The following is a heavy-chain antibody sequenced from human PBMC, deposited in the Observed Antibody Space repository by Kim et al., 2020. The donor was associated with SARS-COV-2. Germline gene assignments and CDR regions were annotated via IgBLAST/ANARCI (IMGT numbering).Heavy chain of an antibody. CDR2: ISSSTVYT. V-gene: IGHV3-21*01. CDR3: ARNSRYDTSGYFDAFDI. D-gene: IGHD3-22*01. J-gene: IGHJ3*02. CDR1: GFTFSSYS. Sequence: GGSLRLSCAASGFTFSSYSMNWVRQAPGKGLEWVSSISSSTVYTHYADSVKGRFTISRDNAKNSLYLQMNSLRAEDTAVYYCARNSRYDTSGYFDAFDIWGQGTMVTVSS.